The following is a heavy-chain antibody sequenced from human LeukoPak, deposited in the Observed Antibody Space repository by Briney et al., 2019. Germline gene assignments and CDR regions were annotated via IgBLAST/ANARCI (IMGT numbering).Heavy chain of an antibody. CDR3: GRVRFLEWLLVGGPMDV. Sequence: SETLSLTCAVYGGSFSGYYWSWIRQPPGKGLEWIGEINHSGSTNYNPSLKSRVTISVDTSKNQFSLELSSVTAADTAVYYCGRVRFLEWLLVGGPMDVWGKGTTVTVSS. CDR2: INHSGST. V-gene: IGHV4-34*01. J-gene: IGHJ6*03. D-gene: IGHD3-3*01. CDR1: GGSFSGYY.